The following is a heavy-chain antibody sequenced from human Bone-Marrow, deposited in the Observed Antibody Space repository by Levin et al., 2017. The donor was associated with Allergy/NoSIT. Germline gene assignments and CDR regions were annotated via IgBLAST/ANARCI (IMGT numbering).Heavy chain of an antibody. CDR3: ARDSDPNIVVVPAAMSRSHSYYDYYYMDV. D-gene: IGHD2-2*01. V-gene: IGHV1-18*01. CDR1: DYTFTSYG. CDR2: ISAYNGNT. Sequence: ASVKVSCKASDYTFTSYGISWVRQAPGQGLEWMGWISAYNGNTNYAQKLQGRVTMTTDTSTSTAYMELRSLRSDDTAVYYCARDSDPNIVVVPAAMSRSHSYYDYYYMDVWGKGTTVTVSS. J-gene: IGHJ6*03.